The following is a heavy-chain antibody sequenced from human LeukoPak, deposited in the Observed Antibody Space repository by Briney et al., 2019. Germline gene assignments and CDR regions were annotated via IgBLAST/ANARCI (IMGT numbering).Heavy chain of an antibody. D-gene: IGHD3-22*01. CDR1: GYTFTGYY. V-gene: IGHV1-2*02. J-gene: IGHJ3*02. Sequence: ASVKVSCKASGYTFTGYYMHWVRQAPGQGLEWMGWINPNSGGTNYAQKFQGRVTMTRDTSISTAYMELSRLRSDDTAVYYCARVYDSTGDADSFDIWGQGSMVTVSS. CDR2: INPNSGGT. CDR3: ARVYDSTGDADSFDI.